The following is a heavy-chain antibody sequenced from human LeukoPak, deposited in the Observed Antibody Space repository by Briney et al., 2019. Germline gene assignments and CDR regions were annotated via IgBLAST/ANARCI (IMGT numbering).Heavy chain of an antibody. D-gene: IGHD4-17*01. V-gene: IGHV3-33*08. CDR2: IWYDGSNK. CDR3: ARDQINSYGDYEKRTDFDY. J-gene: IGHJ4*02. Sequence: GGSLRLSCAASGFTFSSYSMNWVRQASGKGLEWVAVIWYDGSNKYYADSVKGRFTISRDNSKNTLYLQMNSLRAEDTAVYYCARDQINSYGDYEKRTDFDYWGQGTLVTVSS. CDR1: GFTFSSYS.